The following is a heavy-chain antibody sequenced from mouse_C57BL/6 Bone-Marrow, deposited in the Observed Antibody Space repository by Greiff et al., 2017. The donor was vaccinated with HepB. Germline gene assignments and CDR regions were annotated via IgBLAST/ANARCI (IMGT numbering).Heavy chain of an antibody. CDR3: ARTPLDSSGYPFAY. V-gene: IGHV1-81*01. CDR1: GYTFTSYG. Sequence: VQLQQSGAELARPGASVKLSCKASGYTFTSYGISWVKQRTGQGLEWIGEIYPRSGNTYYNEKFKGKATLTADKSSSTAYMELRSLTSEDSAVYFCARTPLDSSGYPFAYWGQGTLVTVSA. J-gene: IGHJ3*01. CDR2: IYPRSGNT. D-gene: IGHD3-2*02.